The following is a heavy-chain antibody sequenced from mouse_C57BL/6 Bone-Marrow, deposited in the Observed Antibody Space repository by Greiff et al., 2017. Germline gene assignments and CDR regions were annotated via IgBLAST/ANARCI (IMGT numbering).Heavy chain of an antibody. CDR3: AGSEGQLRLRTFAY. CDR1: GYAFTNYL. D-gene: IGHD3-2*02. Sequence: VQLQQSGAELVRPGTSVKVSCKASGYAFTNYLIEWVKQRPGQGLEWIGVINPGSGGTNYNEKFKGKATLTADKSSSTAYMQLSSLTSEDSAVYVCAGSEGQLRLRTFAYWGQGTLVTVSA. J-gene: IGHJ3*01. CDR2: INPGSGGT. V-gene: IGHV1-54*01.